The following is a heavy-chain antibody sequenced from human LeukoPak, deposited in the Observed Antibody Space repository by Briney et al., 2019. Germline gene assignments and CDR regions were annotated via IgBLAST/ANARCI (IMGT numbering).Heavy chain of an antibody. Sequence: SETLSLTCTVSGGSISSYYWSWIRQPPGKGLEWIGYIYYSGSTNYNPSLKSRVTISVDTSKNQFSLKLSSVTAADTAVYYCARARYGDYGANWFDPWGQGTLVTVSS. CDR3: ARARYGDYGANWFDP. CDR1: GGSISSYY. J-gene: IGHJ5*02. V-gene: IGHV4-59*01. CDR2: IYYSGST. D-gene: IGHD4-17*01.